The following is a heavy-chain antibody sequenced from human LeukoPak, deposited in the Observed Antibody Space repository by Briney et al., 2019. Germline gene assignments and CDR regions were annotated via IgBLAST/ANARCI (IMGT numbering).Heavy chain of an antibody. D-gene: IGHD3-10*01. V-gene: IGHV3-30*04. CDR1: GFTFSSYA. CDR2: ISYDGSNK. J-gene: IGHJ4*02. CDR3: ARPPGRDKLWFGELLSHFDY. Sequence: GGSLRLSCAASGFTFSSYAMHWVRQAPGKGLEWVAVISYDGSNKYYADSVKGRFTISRDNSKNTLYLQMNSLRAEDTAVFYCARPPGRDKLWFGELLSHFDYWGQGTLVTVSS.